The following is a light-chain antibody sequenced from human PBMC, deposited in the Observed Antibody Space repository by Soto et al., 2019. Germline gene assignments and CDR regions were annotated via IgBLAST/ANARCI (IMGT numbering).Light chain of an antibody. CDR3: QQRSNWLTWT. J-gene: IGKJ1*01. CDR1: QSVSSY. Sequence: EILLTQSPATLSLSPGERATLPCRASQSVSSYLAWYQHKPGQAPRLLIYDASNRATGIPARFSGSGSGTDFTLTISSLEPEDFAVYYCQQRSNWLTWTFGQGTKVDI. CDR2: DAS. V-gene: IGKV3-11*01.